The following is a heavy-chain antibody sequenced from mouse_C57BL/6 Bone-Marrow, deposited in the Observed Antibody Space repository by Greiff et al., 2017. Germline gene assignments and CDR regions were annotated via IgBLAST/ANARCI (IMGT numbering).Heavy chain of an antibody. D-gene: IGHD1-1*01. CDR3: TRDPFYYYGSSRTWYFDV. Sequence: VQLQQSGAELVRPGASVTLSCKASGYTFTDYEMHWVKQTPVHGLEWIGAIDPETGGTAYNQKFKGKAILTADKSSSTAYMELRSLTSEDSAVYYCTRDPFYYYGSSRTWYFDVWGTGTTVTVSS. J-gene: IGHJ1*03. V-gene: IGHV1-15*01. CDR2: IDPETGGT. CDR1: GYTFTDYE.